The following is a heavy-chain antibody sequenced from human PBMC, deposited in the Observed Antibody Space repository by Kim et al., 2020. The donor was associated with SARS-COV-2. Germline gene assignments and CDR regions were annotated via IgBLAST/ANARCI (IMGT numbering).Heavy chain of an antibody. V-gene: IGHV3-7*05. CDR1: GFPFSDYW. CDR3: ARDVTRSSWMDF. D-gene: IGHD6-13*01. CDR2: MKEDGSEK. Sequence: GGSLRLSCAASGFPFSDYWMTWVRQAPGKGLEWVANMKEDGSEKHYLASVKDRFTVSRDNTKNSFYLQMDSLRAEDTAIYYCARDVTRSSWMDFWGQGT. J-gene: IGHJ6*02.